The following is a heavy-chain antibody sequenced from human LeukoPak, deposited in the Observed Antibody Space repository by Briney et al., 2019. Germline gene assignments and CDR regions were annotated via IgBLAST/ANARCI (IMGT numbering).Heavy chain of an antibody. CDR3: GRAGPVTKDHFMDV. CDR1: GFTFTNYW. V-gene: IGHV3-7*01. Sequence: PGGPLRLSCAVSGFTFTNYWMSWARQSPGKGLEWVANIYLDGSRAYYVDSVKGRFTISRDNAKNSLFLQLNSLSAEDTAVYYCGRAGPVTKDHFMDVWGKGTTVTVSS. CDR2: IYLDGSRA. J-gene: IGHJ6*03. D-gene: IGHD2-2*01.